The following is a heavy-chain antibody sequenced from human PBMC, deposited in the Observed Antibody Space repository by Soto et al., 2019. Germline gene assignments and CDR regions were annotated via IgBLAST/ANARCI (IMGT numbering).Heavy chain of an antibody. J-gene: IGHJ1*01. CDR3: ARSPSLSWEGVFQY. Sequence: QVQLVQSGAEVKKPGASVKVSCKASGYTFTSYGISWVRPAPGQGLEWMGWISAYNGNPNYEQKLQGRVTMTTDTSTSTAYMELRSLRSDDTAVYYCARSPSLSWEGVFQYWGQRALVTVSS. CDR2: ISAYNGNP. D-gene: IGHD1-26*01. CDR1: GYTFTSYG. V-gene: IGHV1-18*01.